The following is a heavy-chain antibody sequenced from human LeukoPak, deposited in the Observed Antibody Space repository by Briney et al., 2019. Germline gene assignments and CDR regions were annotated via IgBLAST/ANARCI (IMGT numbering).Heavy chain of an antibody. CDR2: IYTSGST. CDR1: GGSISSGSYY. Sequence: PSETLSLTCTVSGGSISSGSYYWSWIRQPAGKGLEWIGRIYTSGSTNYNPSLKSRVTISVDTSKNQFSLKLSSVTAADTAVYYCARGFSRGSYWGYWGQGTLVTVSS. V-gene: IGHV4-61*02. J-gene: IGHJ4*02. D-gene: IGHD1-26*01. CDR3: ARGFSRGSYWGY.